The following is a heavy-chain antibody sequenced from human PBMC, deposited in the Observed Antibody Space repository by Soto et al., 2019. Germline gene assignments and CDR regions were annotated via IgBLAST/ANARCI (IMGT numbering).Heavy chain of an antibody. CDR2: TYYRSKWYD. D-gene: IGHD3-10*01. CDR3: ARDKAGVYGMDV. Sequence: PSQTLSLTCAISGDSVTSNSAAWNWIRQSPSRGLEWLGRTYYRSKWYDDYADSVKSRITINPDTPKNQFSLQLNSVTPEDTAVYYCARDKAGVYGMDVWGLGTTVTVSS. CDR1: GDSVTSNSAA. V-gene: IGHV6-1*01. J-gene: IGHJ6*02.